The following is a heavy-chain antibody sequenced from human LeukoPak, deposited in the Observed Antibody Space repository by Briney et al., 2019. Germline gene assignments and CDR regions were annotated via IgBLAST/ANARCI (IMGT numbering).Heavy chain of an antibody. D-gene: IGHD6-13*01. CDR2: ISSSSSYI. J-gene: IGHJ3*02. Sequence: GGSLRLSCAASGFTFSSYSMNWVRQAPGKGLEWVSSISSSSSYIYYADSVKGRFTISRDNAKNSLYLQMNSLRAEDTAVYYCARDLFGQQRTGAFDIWGQGTMVTVSS. CDR3: ARDLFGQQRTGAFDI. CDR1: GFTFSSYS. V-gene: IGHV3-21*01.